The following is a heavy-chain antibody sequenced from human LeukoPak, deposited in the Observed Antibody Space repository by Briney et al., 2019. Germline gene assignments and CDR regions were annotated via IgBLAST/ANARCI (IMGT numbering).Heavy chain of an antibody. D-gene: IGHD2-2*01. J-gene: IGHJ4*02. CDR1: GYTFTSYG. CDR3: ARGSTSDWPLDH. CDR2: ISAYNGNT. V-gene: IGHV1-18*01. Sequence: ASVKVSCKASGYTFTSYGISWVRQAPGQGLEWMGWISAYNGNTNYAQKFQGRVTITRDTSASTAYIELRSLRSEDTAMYYCARGSTSDWPLDHWGQETLATISS.